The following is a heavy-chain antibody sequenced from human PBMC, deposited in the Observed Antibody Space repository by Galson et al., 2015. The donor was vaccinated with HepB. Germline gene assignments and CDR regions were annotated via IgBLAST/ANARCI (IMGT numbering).Heavy chain of an antibody. CDR1: GDSISSGDYH. Sequence: TLSLTCTASGDSISSGDYHWSWIRQPPGKGLEWIGYIYYSGTTYYNPSLKSRVTISIDTSKNQFSLKLYSVTAADTAVYYCARAGCSGGTCYWAPDAFDIWGQGTMVTVSS. J-gene: IGHJ3*02. CDR2: IYYSGTT. D-gene: IGHD2-15*01. V-gene: IGHV4-30-4*08. CDR3: ARAGCSGGTCYWAPDAFDI.